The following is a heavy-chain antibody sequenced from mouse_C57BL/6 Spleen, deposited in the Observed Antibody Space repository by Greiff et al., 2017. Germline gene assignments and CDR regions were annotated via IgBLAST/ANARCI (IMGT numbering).Heavy chain of an antibody. J-gene: IGHJ2*01. D-gene: IGHD1-1*01. CDR1: GYTFTSYW. Sequence: QVQLQQPGAELVKPGASVKLSCKASGYTFTSYWMNWVKQRPGQGLEWIGMIHPHSGSTNYNEKFKSKATLSVDKSSSTAYMQISSRTAEDSAVYYCARGDYYGSSLDYWGQGTTLTVSS. CDR3: ARGDYYGSSLDY. V-gene: IGHV1-64*01. CDR2: IHPHSGST.